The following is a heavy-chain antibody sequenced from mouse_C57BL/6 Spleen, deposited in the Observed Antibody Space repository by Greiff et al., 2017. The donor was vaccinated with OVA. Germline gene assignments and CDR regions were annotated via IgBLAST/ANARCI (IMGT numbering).Heavy chain of an antibody. J-gene: IGHJ3*01. V-gene: IGHV1-15*01. CDR2: IDPEPGGT. CDR1: GYTFTDYE. D-gene: IGHD3-3*01. CDR3: TRGDRGFAY. Sequence: QVQLQQSGAELVRPGASVTLSCKASGYTFTDYEMHWVKQTPVHGLEWIGAIDPEPGGTAYNKKFQGKAILTAAKSASTAYMELRSLTSEDSAVYYCTRGDRGFAYWGQGTLVTVSA.